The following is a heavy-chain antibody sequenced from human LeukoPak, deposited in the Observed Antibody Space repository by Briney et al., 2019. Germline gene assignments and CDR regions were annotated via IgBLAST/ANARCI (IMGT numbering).Heavy chain of an antibody. CDR2: INHSGST. CDR1: GGSFSGYY. D-gene: IGHD4-17*01. Sequence: SETLSLTCAVYGGSFSGYYWSWIRQPPGKGLEWIGEINHSGSTNYNPSLKSRVTISVDTSKNQFSLKLSSVTAADPAVYYCARGIKETTVTTGPLDYWGQGTLVTVSS. CDR3: ARGIKETTVTTGPLDY. V-gene: IGHV4-34*01. J-gene: IGHJ4*02.